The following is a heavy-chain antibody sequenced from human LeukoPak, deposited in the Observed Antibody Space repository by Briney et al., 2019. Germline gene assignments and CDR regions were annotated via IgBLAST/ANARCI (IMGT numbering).Heavy chain of an antibody. J-gene: IGHJ4*02. D-gene: IGHD3-22*01. CDR3: ARSKGDSSGYYFAVLGY. Sequence: ASVKLSCKASGYTFTGYYMHWVRQAPGQGLEWMGWINPNSGGTNYAQKFQGRVTMTRDTSISTAYMELSRLRSDDTAVYCCARSKGDSSGYYFAVLGYWGRGTLVSVSS. CDR2: INPNSGGT. CDR1: GYTFTGYY. V-gene: IGHV1-2*02.